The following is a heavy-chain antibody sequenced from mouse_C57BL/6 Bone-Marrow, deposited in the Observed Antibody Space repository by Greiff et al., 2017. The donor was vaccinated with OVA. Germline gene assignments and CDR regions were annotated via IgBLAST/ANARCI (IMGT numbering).Heavy chain of an antibody. CDR2: IDPETGGT. CDR3: TIYGNLYAMDY. CDR1: GYTFTDYE. Sequence: VQLQQSGAELVRPGASVTLSCKASGYTFTDYEMHWVKQTPVHGLEWIGAIDPETGGTAYNQKFKGKAILTADKSSSTAYMALRSLTSEDSAVYYCTIYGNLYAMDYWGQGTSVTVSS. V-gene: IGHV1-15*01. J-gene: IGHJ4*01. D-gene: IGHD2-1*01.